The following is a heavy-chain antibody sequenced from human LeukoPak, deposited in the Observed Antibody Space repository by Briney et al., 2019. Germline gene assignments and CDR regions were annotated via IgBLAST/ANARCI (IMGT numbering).Heavy chain of an antibody. CDR2: IPYDGSNK. J-gene: IGHJ3*02. CDR1: GFTFSSYG. D-gene: IGHD6-19*01. Sequence: PGGSLRLSCAASGFTFSSYGMHWVRQAPGKGLEWVAVIPYDGSNKYYADSVKGRFTISRDNSKNPLYLQMNGLRAEDTAVYYCAKEWRGWAFDIWGQGTMVTVSS. V-gene: IGHV3-30*18. CDR3: AKEWRGWAFDI.